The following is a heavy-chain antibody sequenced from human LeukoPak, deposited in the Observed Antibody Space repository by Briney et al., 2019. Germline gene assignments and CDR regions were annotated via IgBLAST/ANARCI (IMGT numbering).Heavy chain of an antibody. CDR2: ISSSSSYI. D-gene: IGHD2-2*02. J-gene: IGHJ3*02. Sequence: PGGSLRLSCAASGFTFSSYSMNWVRQAPGKGLEWVSSISSSSSYIYYADSVKGRFTISRDNAKNSLYLQMNSLRAEDTAVYYCARGGYCSSTSCYTGSLYAFDIWGQGTMVTVS. CDR1: GFTFSSYS. CDR3: ARGGYCSSTSCYTGSLYAFDI. V-gene: IGHV3-21*01.